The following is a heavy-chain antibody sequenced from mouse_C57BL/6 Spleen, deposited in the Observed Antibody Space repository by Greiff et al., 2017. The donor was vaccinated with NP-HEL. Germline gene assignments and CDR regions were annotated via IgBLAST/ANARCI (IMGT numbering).Heavy chain of an antibody. CDR1: GFTFSDYY. J-gene: IGHJ1*03. D-gene: IGHD3-3*01. CDR3: AREGLSYWYFDV. CDR2: INYDGSGT. Sequence: EVKVVESEGGLVQPGSSMKLSCTASGFTFSDYYMAWVRQVPEKGLEWVANINYDGSGTYYLDSLKSRFIISRDNAKNILYLQMSSLKSEDTATYYCAREGLSYWYFDVWGTGTTVTVSS. V-gene: IGHV5-16*01.